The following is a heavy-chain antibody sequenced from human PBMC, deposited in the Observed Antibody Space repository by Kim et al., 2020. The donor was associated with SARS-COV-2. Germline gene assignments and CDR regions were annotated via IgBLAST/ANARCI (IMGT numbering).Heavy chain of an antibody. CDR2: ISPYDGYT. Sequence: ASVKVSCKASGYAFSSYGISWVRQAPGQGLEWLGWISPYDGYTKYTQNLQDRLTMTIHTATSTSYMELRSLRSDDTAVYYCARAARVSGLLDYWGQGALVTVSS. CDR3: ARAARVSGLLDY. V-gene: IGHV1-18*01. CDR1: GYAFSSYG. D-gene: IGHD6-25*01. J-gene: IGHJ4*02.